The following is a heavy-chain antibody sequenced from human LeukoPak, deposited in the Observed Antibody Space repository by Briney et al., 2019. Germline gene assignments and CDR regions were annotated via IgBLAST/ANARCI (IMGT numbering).Heavy chain of an antibody. CDR2: ISTYTGRA. D-gene: IGHD4-23*01. Sequence: GASVTVSCKTSGYRFNVYDILWVRQAPGHGLDYVGWISTYTGRAEYAQKFQGRVSVITDTSTSTAYLELTNLTSSDTGLYYCARADGTNSGTNAFDVWGLGTMVTVAS. J-gene: IGHJ3*01. CDR3: ARADGTNSGTNAFDV. V-gene: IGHV1-18*01. CDR1: GYRFNVYD.